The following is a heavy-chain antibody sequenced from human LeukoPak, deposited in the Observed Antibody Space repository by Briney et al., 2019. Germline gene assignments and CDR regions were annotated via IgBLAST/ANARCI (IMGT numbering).Heavy chain of an antibody. J-gene: IGHJ4*02. CDR1: GFTFSSYA. Sequence: GGSLRLSCAASGFTFSSYAMGWVRQPPGKGLEWVSGISSGGGSTYYTDSMKGRFTISRDNSKNTLSLQMNSMRVVDTAVYYCARDWAYTVTSPPGYWGQGTLVTVSS. V-gene: IGHV3-23*01. CDR2: ISSGGGST. CDR3: ARDWAYTVTSPPGY. D-gene: IGHD4-17*01.